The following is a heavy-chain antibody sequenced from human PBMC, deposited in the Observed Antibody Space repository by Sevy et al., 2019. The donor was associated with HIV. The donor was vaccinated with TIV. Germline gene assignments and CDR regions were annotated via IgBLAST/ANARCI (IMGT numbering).Heavy chain of an antibody. CDR3: ATRRGHLSFDY. Sequence: SETLSLTCVVYTGSFSGYYWSWIRQPPGKGLEWIGEINHSGSTNYNPSLKSRVTISADTSKNQFSLKLSSVTAPDTAVYYCATRRGHLSFDYWGQGTLVTVSS. CDR1: TGSFSGYY. CDR2: INHSGST. V-gene: IGHV4-34*01. J-gene: IGHJ4*02.